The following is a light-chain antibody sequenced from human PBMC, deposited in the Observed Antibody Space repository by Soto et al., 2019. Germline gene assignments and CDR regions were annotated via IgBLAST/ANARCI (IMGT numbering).Light chain of an antibody. CDR1: QNVGIN. CDR3: QQYNDWPPVIT. J-gene: IGKJ3*01. CDR2: GAS. V-gene: IGKV3-15*01. Sequence: EIVMTQSPATLSVSPGERATLSCRASQNVGINLAWYQQKPGQAPRLVIYGASTRATGIPARFSGNGSGTEFTLPISSLQSEDFAHYFCQQYNDWPPVITFGPGTKVDLK.